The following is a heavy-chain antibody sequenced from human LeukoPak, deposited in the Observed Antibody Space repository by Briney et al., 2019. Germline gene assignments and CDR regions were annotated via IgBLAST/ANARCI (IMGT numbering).Heavy chain of an antibody. Sequence: GGSLRLSRAASGFTFSDYWMSWVRQAPGKGLEWVANIKKDGSDKYYVDSVKGRFTVSRDNAKNSLYLQMNSLRAEDTAVYYCLQYDSGNTWGQGTLVTVSS. CDR2: IKKDGSDK. CDR3: LQYDSGNT. V-gene: IGHV3-7*01. D-gene: IGHD3-10*01. CDR1: GFTFSDYW. J-gene: IGHJ5*02.